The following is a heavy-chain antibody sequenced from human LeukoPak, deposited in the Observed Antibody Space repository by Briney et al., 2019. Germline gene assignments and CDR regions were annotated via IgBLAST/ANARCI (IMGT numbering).Heavy chain of an antibody. Sequence: GGSLRLSCAASGFTFSSYSMNWVRQAPGKGLEWVSSISSSSSYIYYADSVKGRFTISRDNAKNSLYLQMNSLRAEDTAVYYCARDLYVRNYYYYHGMDVWGQGTTVTVSS. J-gene: IGHJ6*02. D-gene: IGHD3-10*02. CDR1: GFTFSSYS. V-gene: IGHV3-21*01. CDR2: ISSSSSYI. CDR3: ARDLYVRNYYYYHGMDV.